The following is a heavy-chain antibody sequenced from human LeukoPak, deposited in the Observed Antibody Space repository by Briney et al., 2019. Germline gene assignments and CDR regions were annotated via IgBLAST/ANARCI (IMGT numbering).Heavy chain of an antibody. D-gene: IGHD3-22*01. CDR2: IYTSGST. CDR1: GGSISSGSYY. V-gene: IGHV4-61*02. J-gene: IGHJ3*02. CDR3: ARVTYYYDSSGYRDDPLDI. Sequence: SETLSLTCTVSGGSISSGSYYWSWIRQPAGKGLEWIGRIYTSGSTNYNPSLKSRVTISVDTSKNQFSLKLSSVTAADTAVYYCARVTYYYDSSGYRDDPLDIWGQGTMVTVSS.